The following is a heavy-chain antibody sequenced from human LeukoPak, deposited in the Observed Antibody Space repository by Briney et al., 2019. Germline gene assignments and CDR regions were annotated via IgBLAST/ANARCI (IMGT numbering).Heavy chain of an antibody. CDR2: IFWDDNK. Sequence: SGPTLVNPTQTLTLTCTLSGFSLSTSGVGVGWIRQPPGKALGWLALIFWDDNKRFSPSLKSRLTITKDTSKNQVLLTMTNMDPVDTATYYCAQSPSITTRGGAFDIWGQGTMVTVSS. CDR1: GFSLSTSGVG. D-gene: IGHD3-22*01. V-gene: IGHV2-5*02. CDR3: AQSPSITTRGGAFDI. J-gene: IGHJ3*02.